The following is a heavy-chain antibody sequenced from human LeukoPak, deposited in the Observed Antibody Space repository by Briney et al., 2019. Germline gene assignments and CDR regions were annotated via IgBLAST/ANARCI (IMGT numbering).Heavy chain of an antibody. CDR3: ARGAVWVGYVPPSSRAAAEDY. J-gene: IGHJ4*02. V-gene: IGHV3-43D*03. Sequence: PGGSLRLSCAASGVTFEDSVLHWVRQAPGQSPEWVSLISWDGGNTYYADSVKGRFTISRDNAKNSLYLQMNTLRAEDTAVYYCARGAVWVGYVPPSSRAAAEDYWGQGTLVTVSS. CDR2: ISWDGGNT. CDR1: GVTFEDSV. D-gene: IGHD6-13*01.